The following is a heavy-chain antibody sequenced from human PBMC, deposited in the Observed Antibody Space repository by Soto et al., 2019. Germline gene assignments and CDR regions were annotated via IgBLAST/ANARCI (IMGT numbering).Heavy chain of an antibody. D-gene: IGHD6-19*01. CDR2: INPNSGGT. V-gene: IGHV1-2*04. Sequence: GAPVKVSSKASRYTFTGYSMHWVRQAPGKGLDWMGWINPNSGGTNYAKKFQGWVTMTRDTSISTAYMELSRLRSDDTAVYYCARARIAVARGTDYGMDVWGQGTTVTVSS. CDR3: ARARIAVARGTDYGMDV. CDR1: RYTFTGYS. J-gene: IGHJ6*02.